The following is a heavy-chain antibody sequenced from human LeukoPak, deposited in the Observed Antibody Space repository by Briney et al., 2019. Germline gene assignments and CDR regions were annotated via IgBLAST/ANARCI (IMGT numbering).Heavy chain of an antibody. Sequence: GGSLRLSCGASGITFSGYWMSWVRQAPGKGLEWVANIKQDGSEKYYVDSVKGRFTISRDNAKNSLYLQMNSLRAEDTAVYSCARGKSYSNYVPGWNQEDYYYYMDVWGKGTAVPVSS. CDR1: GITFSGYW. V-gene: IGHV3-7*01. J-gene: IGHJ6*03. CDR3: ARGKSYSNYVPGWNQEDYYYYMDV. CDR2: IKQDGSEK. D-gene: IGHD4-11*01.